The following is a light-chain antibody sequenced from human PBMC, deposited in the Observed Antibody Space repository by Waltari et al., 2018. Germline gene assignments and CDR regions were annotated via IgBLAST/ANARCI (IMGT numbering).Light chain of an antibody. CDR1: QTLNNN. CDR3: QQSHALPPWT. CDR2: GAS. Sequence: EIVVTQSPATLSVSPGDRAILTCRTSQTLNNNLAWFQQKPGQSPRLLIYGASARATGVPARFSGSGSGTEFTLTITSLQSEDFAVYYCQQSHALPPWTFGQGTTV. J-gene: IGKJ1*01. V-gene: IGKV3-15*01.